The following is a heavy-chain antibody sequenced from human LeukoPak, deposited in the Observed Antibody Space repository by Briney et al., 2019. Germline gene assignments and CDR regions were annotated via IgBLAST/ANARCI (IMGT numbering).Heavy chain of an antibody. CDR2: INWNGDGS. Sequence: SGGSLRLSCAASGFNFDDYGMSWVRQAPGKGLEWVAGINWNGDGSGYVDAVKGRFTVSRDNAKNTLYVQMNSLRAEDTAVYYCSTGSGHAFDIWGRGTMVTVSS. CDR1: GFNFDDYG. V-gene: IGHV3-20*04. CDR3: STGSGHAFDI. D-gene: IGHD3-10*01. J-gene: IGHJ3*02.